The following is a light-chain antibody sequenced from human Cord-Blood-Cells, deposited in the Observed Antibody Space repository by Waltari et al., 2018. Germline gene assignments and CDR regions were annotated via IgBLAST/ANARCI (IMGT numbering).Light chain of an antibody. J-gene: IGLJ2*01. CDR2: DVS. CDR1: GSDVRGYNY. Sequence: QSALTQPASVSGSPGQSITISCTGTGSDVRGYNYVSWYQQNPGKAPRLMIYDVSNRPSGVSNRFSCSTGGNTASLTSSGLQAEEKDYYSCSSCTSSSTLVVFGGGTKRTVL. V-gene: IGLV2-14*01. CDR3: SSCTSSSTLVV.